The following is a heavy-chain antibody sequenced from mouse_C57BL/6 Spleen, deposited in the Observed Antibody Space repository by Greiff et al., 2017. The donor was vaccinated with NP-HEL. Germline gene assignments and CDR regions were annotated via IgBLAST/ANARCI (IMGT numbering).Heavy chain of an antibody. CDR1: GYAFSGSW. J-gene: IGHJ4*01. CDR3: ARGSKEDAMDY. V-gene: IGHV1-82*01. Sequence: VQLQQSGPELVKPGASVKISCKASGYAFSGSWMNWVKQRPGKGLEWIGRIYPGDGDTNYNGKFKGKATLTADKSSSTAYMQLSSLTSEDSAVYFCARGSKEDAMDYWGQGTSVTVSS. CDR2: IYPGDGDT. D-gene: IGHD2-5*01.